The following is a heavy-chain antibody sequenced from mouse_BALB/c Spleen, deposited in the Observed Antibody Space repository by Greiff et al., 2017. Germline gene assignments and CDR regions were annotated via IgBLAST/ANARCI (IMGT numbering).Heavy chain of an antibody. CDR3: ARKSYDKTMDY. J-gene: IGHJ4*01. V-gene: IGHV1-7*01. Sequence: VQLQQSGAELAKPGASVKMSCKASGYTFTSYWMHWVKQRPGQGLEWIGYINPSTGYTEYNQKFKDKATLTADKSSSTAYMQLSSLTSEDSAVYYCARKSYDKTMDYWGQGTSVTVSS. CDR1: GYTFTSYW. D-gene: IGHD2-12*01. CDR2: INPSTGYT.